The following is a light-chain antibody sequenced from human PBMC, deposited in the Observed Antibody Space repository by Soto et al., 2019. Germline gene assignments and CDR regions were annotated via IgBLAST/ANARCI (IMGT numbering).Light chain of an antibody. J-gene: IGKJ5*01. Sequence: DIHMTQSPSSVSASVGDTVTITCRACQGISSWLAWYQQKPVKAPKLLIYDASALPRGVPASFTGSGGSASGTDFTLTISSLQPEDFATYYCQKSYSTPITCGQGTRLEIK. V-gene: IGKV1-12*01. CDR3: QKSYSTPIT. CDR1: QGISSW. CDR2: DAS.